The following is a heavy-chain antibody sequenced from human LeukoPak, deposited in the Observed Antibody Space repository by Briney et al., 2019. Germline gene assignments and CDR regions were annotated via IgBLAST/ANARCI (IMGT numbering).Heavy chain of an antibody. Sequence: GGSLRPSCAASGFTFSSYSMNWVRQAPGKGLEWVSYISSSSTIYYADSVKGRFTISRDNAKNSLYLQMNSLRDEDTAVYYCARDASPRASPLYYFDYWGQGTLVTVSS. CDR1: GFTFSSYS. CDR2: ISSSSTI. CDR3: ARDASPRASPLYYFDY. J-gene: IGHJ4*02. V-gene: IGHV3-48*02.